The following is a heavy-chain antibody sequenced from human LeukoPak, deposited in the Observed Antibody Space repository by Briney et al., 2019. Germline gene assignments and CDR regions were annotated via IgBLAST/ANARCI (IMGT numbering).Heavy chain of an antibody. J-gene: IGHJ4*02. CDR3: ARDTSYSWYDTFGDY. V-gene: IGHV1-18*01. CDR1: GYTFTSYG. Sequence: ASVKVSCKASGYTFTSYGISWVRQAPGQGLEWMGWISASNGNTDHAQKFQGRVTMTTDTSTTTAYMEVRSLRSDDTAVYYCARDTSYSWYDTFGDYWGQGTLVTVSS. D-gene: IGHD6-13*01. CDR2: ISASNGNT.